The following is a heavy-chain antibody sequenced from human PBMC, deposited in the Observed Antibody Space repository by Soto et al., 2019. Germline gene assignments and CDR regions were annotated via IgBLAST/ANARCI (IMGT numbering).Heavy chain of an antibody. V-gene: IGHV1-69*02. Sequence: QVQLVQSGAEVKKPGSSVKVSCKASGGTFSSYTISWVRQAPGRGLEWMGRIIPILGIANYAQKFQGRVTITADKSTSTASMELSSLRPEDTAVYYCAMEYCSSTSCYRDYWGQGTLVTVSS. CDR3: AMEYCSSTSCYRDY. D-gene: IGHD2-2*02. J-gene: IGHJ4*02. CDR2: IIPILGIA. CDR1: GGTFSSYT.